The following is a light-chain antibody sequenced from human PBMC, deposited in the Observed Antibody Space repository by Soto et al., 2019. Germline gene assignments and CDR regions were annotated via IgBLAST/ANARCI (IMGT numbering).Light chain of an antibody. CDR1: QSVSSN. CDR3: QQYNNGLP. Sequence: EIVMTQSPATLSVSPGERATLSCRASQSVSSNLAWYQQKPGQAPRLLIYGASTRATGIPARFSGSGSGTEFTLTISILQSEDVAGYYCQQYNNGLPFGGGTKVEIK. J-gene: IGKJ4*01. V-gene: IGKV3-15*01. CDR2: GAS.